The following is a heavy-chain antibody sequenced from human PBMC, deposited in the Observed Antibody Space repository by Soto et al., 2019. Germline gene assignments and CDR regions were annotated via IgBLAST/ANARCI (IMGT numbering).Heavy chain of an antibody. Sequence: QVQLVQSGAEVKKPGASVKVSCKASGYTFTGYYMHWVRPAPGQGLEWMGWINPNSGGTNYAQKFQVWVTMTRDTSISTAYMELSRLRSDDTAVYYCARVGEGGSIASFDYWGQGTLVTVSS. CDR1: GYTFTGYY. V-gene: IGHV1-2*04. D-gene: IGHD3-16*01. J-gene: IGHJ4*02. CDR3: ARVGEGGSIASFDY. CDR2: INPNSGGT.